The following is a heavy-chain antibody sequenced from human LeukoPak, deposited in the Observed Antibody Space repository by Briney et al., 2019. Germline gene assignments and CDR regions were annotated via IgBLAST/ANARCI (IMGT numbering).Heavy chain of an antibody. CDR1: GGSISSSSYY. D-gene: IGHD6-19*01. J-gene: IGHJ6*03. CDR3: ARDPRLAVAGYYYYYMDV. V-gene: IGHV4-39*07. Sequence: SETLSLTCTVSGGSISSSSYYWGWIRQPPGKGLEWIGSIYYSGSTNYNPSLKSRVTMSVDTSKNQFSLKLSSVTAADTAVYYCARDPRLAVAGYYYYYMDVWGKGTTVTISS. CDR2: IYYSGST.